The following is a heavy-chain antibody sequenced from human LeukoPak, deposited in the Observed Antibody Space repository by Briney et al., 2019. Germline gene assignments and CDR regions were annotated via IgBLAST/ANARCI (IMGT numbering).Heavy chain of an antibody. D-gene: IGHD3-10*01. CDR2: IYYSGST. V-gene: IGHV4-39*01. Sequence: SETLSLTCTVSGGSISSSSYYWGWIRQPPGKGLEWIGSIYYSGSTYYNPSLKSRVTISVGTSKNQFSLKLSSVTAADTAVYYCARWFGELSPRAIDYWGQGTLVTVSS. CDR1: GGSISSSSYY. J-gene: IGHJ4*02. CDR3: ARWFGELSPRAIDY.